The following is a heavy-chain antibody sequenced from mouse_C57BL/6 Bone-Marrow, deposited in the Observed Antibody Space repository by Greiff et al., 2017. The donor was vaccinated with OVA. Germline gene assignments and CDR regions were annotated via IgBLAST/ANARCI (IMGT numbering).Heavy chain of an antibody. CDR2: ISNLAYSI. CDR3: ARHQYGNYAMDY. CDR1: GFTFSDYG. D-gene: IGHD2-1*01. J-gene: IGHJ4*01. V-gene: IGHV5-15*04. Sequence: EVKVEESGGGLVQPGGSLKLSCAASGFTFSDYGMAWVRQAPRKGPGWVAFISNLAYSIYYADTVTGRFTISRENAKNTLYLEMSSLRSEDTAMYYCARHQYGNYAMDYWGQGTSVTVSS.